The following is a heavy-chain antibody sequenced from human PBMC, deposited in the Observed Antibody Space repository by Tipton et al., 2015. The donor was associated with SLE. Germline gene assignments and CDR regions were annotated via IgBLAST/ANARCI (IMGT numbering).Heavy chain of an antibody. CDR3: ARVPQQLGAFDI. V-gene: IGHV3-30*02. CDR1: GFTFSSYS. J-gene: IGHJ3*02. CDR2: IRYDGSNK. Sequence: SLRLSCAASGFTFSSYSMNWVRQAPGKGLEWVAFIRYDGSNKYYADSVKGRFTISRDNSKNTLYLQMNSLRAEDTAVYYCARVPQQLGAFDIWGQGTMVTVSS. D-gene: IGHD6-13*01.